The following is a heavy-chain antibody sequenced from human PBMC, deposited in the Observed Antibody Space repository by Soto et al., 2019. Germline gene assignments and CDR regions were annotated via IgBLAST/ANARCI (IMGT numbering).Heavy chain of an antibody. CDR1: GFTFSSYS. CDR2: ISSSSSYI. D-gene: IGHD6-19*01. CDR3: ARDQGLTATKKWLDPGQAYYGMDA. V-gene: IGHV3-21*01. J-gene: IGHJ6*02. Sequence: GGSLRLSCAASGFTFSSYSMNWVRQAPGKGLEWVSSISSSSSYIYYADSVKGRFTIARDNAKNSLYLQMNSLRAEDTAVYYCARDQGLTATKKWLDPGQAYYGMDAWGQGTPVTVSS.